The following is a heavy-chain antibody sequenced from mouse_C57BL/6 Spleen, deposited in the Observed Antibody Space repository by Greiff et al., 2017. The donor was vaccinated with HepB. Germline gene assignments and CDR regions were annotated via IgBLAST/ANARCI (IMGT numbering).Heavy chain of an antibody. D-gene: IGHD1-1*01. V-gene: IGHV1-5*01. J-gene: IGHJ3*01. CDR3: TRGGGSSYPAWFAY. CDR1: GYTFTSYW. CDR2: IYPGNSDT. Sequence: VHVKQSGTVLARPGASVKMSCKTSGYTFTSYWMHWVKQRPGQGLEWIGAIYPGNSDTSYNQKFKGKAKLTAVTSASTAYMELSSLTNEDSAVYYCTRGGGSSYPAWFAYWGQGTLVTVSA.